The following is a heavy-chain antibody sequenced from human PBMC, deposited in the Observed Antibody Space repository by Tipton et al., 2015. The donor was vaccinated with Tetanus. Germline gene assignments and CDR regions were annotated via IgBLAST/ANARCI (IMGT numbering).Heavy chain of an antibody. J-gene: IGHJ4*02. CDR1: GYTFTGYY. D-gene: IGHD3-16*02. CDR3: ARDGAWRFFRDTFGGVIEPFDY. Sequence: QLVQSGAEVKKPGASVKVSCKASGYTFTGYYMHWVRQAPGQGLEWMGWINPNSGSTNYAQKFQGRVTMTRDTSISTAYMGLSRLRSDDTAVYYCARDGAWRFFRDTFGGVIEPFDYWGQGTLVTVSS. CDR2: INPNSGST. V-gene: IGHV1-2*02.